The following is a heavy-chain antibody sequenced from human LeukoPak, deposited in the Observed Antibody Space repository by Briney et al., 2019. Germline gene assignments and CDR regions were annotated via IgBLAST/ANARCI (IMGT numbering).Heavy chain of an antibody. D-gene: IGHD6-19*01. CDR2: ISPSGDII. V-gene: IGHV3-11*01. CDR3: ARETVAGTFDY. J-gene: IGHJ4*02. Sequence: PGGSLRLSCAASGFTFGDYYISWIRQAPGKGLEWVSDISPSGDIISYADSVKGRFVISRDYAKESLHLQMNSLRVEDSAVYCCARETVAGTFDYWGQGTQVTVSS. CDR1: GFTFGDYY.